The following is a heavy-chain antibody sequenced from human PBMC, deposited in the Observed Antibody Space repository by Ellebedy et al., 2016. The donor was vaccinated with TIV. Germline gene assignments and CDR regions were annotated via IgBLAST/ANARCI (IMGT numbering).Heavy chain of an antibody. CDR1: GYTFTSYY. CDR3: ARDRENEWERDKKNFDY. Sequence: AASVKVSCKASGYTFTSYYMHWVRQAPGQGLEWMGIINPSGGSTSYAQKFQGRVTMTRDTSTSTVYMELSSLRSEDTAVYYCARDRENEWERDKKNFDYWGQGTLVTVSS. D-gene: IGHD1-26*01. J-gene: IGHJ4*02. V-gene: IGHV1-46*01. CDR2: INPSGGST.